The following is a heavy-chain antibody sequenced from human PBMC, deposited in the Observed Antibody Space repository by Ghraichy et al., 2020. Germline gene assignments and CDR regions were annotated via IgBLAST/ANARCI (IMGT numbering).Heavy chain of an antibody. CDR3: AREGNSGSYVRLYYYYMDV. J-gene: IGHJ6*03. CDR2: INHSGST. CDR1: GGSFSGYY. Sequence: SETLSLTCAVYGGSFSGYYWSWIRQPPGKGLEWIGEINHSGSTNYNPSLKSRVTISVDTSKNQFSLKLSSVTAADTAVYYCAREGNSGSYVRLYYYYMDVWGKGTTVTVSS. D-gene: IGHD1-26*01. V-gene: IGHV4-34*01.